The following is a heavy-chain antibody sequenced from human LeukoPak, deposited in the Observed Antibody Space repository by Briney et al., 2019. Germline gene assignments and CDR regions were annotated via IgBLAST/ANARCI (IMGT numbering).Heavy chain of an antibody. CDR3: ARGHSSSSYSRQDY. Sequence: RGSLRLSCAASGFTFTYYAMHWVRQAPGKGLEWVAVISSDGSNKYYADSVKGRFTVSRDNSKNTVYLHMNSLRAEDTALYYCARGHSSSSYSRQDYWGQGALVTVSS. D-gene: IGHD6-13*01. V-gene: IGHV3-30-3*01. CDR2: ISSDGSNK. CDR1: GFTFTYYA. J-gene: IGHJ4*02.